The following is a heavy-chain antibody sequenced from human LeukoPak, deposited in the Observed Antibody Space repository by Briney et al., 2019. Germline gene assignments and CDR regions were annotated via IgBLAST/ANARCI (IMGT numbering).Heavy chain of an antibody. CDR3: ARGRGGSGWPPGKYYYYYYMDV. J-gene: IGHJ6*03. V-gene: IGHV4-39*01. CDR2: AYHSGGT. D-gene: IGHD6-19*01. Sequence: PSETLSLTCTVSGASITTDSYYWGWIRQPPGKGLEWVGSAYHSGGTYYSPSLQSRVTISVDTSKNQFSLKLSSVTAADTAVYYCARGRGGSGWPPGKYYYYYYMDVWGKGTTVTVSS. CDR1: GASITTDSYY.